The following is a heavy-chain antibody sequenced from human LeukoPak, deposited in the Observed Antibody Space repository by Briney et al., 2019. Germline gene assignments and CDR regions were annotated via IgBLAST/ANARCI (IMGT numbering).Heavy chain of an antibody. D-gene: IGHD3-22*01. Sequence: ASVKVSCKASGYTFTSYDINWVRQATGQGLEWMGWMNPNSGNTGYAQKFQGRVTMTRNTSITTAHMDLSSLRSEDTAVYYCARGHYDSSGNYYFDYWGQGTLVTVSS. V-gene: IGHV1-8*01. J-gene: IGHJ4*02. CDR2: MNPNSGNT. CDR3: ARGHYDSSGNYYFDY. CDR1: GYTFTSYD.